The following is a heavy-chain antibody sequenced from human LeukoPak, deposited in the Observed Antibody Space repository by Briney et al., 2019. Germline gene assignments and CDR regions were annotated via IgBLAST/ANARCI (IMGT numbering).Heavy chain of an antibody. CDR3: ARVSDNYCVDY. Sequence: GGSLRLSCVASGFTFSSYAMQWVREAPGKGLEYVSAISDNGGSTYYANSVKGRFTISRDDSKNTLYLQMGSLRAEDVAVYYCARVSDNYCVDYWGQGTLVTVSS. V-gene: IGHV3-64*01. CDR2: ISDNGGST. J-gene: IGHJ4*02. CDR1: GFTFSSYA. D-gene: IGHD2-21*01.